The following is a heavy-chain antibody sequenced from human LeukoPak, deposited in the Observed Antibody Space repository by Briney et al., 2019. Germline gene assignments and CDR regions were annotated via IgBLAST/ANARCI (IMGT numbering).Heavy chain of an antibody. CDR2: INTDGSST. CDR3: ASGLQYVKREDY. CDR1: GFTFSSYW. D-gene: IGHD4-11*01. Sequence: GGSLRLSCAASGFTFSSYWMHWVRQAPGKGLVWVSRINTDGSSTSYADSVKGRFTISRDNAKNTLYLQMNSLRAEDTAVYYCASGLQYVKREDYWGQGTLVTVSS. J-gene: IGHJ4*02. V-gene: IGHV3-74*01.